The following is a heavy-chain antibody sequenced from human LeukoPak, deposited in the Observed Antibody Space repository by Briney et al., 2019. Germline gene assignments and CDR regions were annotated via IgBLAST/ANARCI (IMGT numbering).Heavy chain of an antibody. J-gene: IGHJ3*01. CDR1: GFIFSRYW. V-gene: IGHV3-7*01. CDR3: ARGGF. CDR2: VKHDGSAK. Sequence: GGSLRLSCAASGFIFSRYWMSWVRPAPGKGLEWVANVKHDGSAKFYVDSVRGRFTISRENAKSSLYLQMNSLRVEDAAVYYCARGGFWGQGIMATVSS.